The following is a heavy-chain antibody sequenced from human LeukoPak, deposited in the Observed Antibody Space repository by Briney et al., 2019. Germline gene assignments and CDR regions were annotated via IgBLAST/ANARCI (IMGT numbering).Heavy chain of an antibody. Sequence: ASVKVSCKASGYTFTGYYKHWVRQAPGQGLEWMGWINPNSGGTNYAQKFQGRVTMTRDTSISTAYMELSRLRSDDTAVYYCARVGDWGSPACDYWGQGTLVTVSS. CDR1: GYTFTGYY. J-gene: IGHJ4*02. V-gene: IGHV1-2*02. CDR3: ARVGDWGSPACDY. CDR2: INPNSGGT. D-gene: IGHD7-27*01.